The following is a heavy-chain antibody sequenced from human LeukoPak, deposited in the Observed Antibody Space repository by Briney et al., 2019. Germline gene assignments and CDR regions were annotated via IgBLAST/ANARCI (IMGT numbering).Heavy chain of an antibody. J-gene: IGHJ4*02. CDR3: ARAQDTAMVNFDY. CDR2: INHSGNT. V-gene: IGHV4-34*01. D-gene: IGHD5-18*01. CDR1: GTSFSGYY. Sequence: SETLSLTCAVYGTSFSGYYWNWIRQSPGKGLEWIGEINHSGNTNYNPSLKSRVTISVHTSKNQFSLRLSSVTAADTAVYYCARAQDTAMVNFDYWGQGTLVTVSS.